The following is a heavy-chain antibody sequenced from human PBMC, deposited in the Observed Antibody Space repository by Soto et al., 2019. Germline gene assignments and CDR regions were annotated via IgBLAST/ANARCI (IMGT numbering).Heavy chain of an antibody. V-gene: IGHV3-48*03. CDR3: ARAVLMTSDY. CDR1: GFTFSSYE. D-gene: IGHD2-21*02. Sequence: GGSLRLSCAASGFTFSSYEMNWVRQAPGKGLEWVSYISSSGSTIYYADSVKGRFTISRDNAKNSLYLQMNSLRAEDTAVYYCARAVLMTSDYWGQGTLVTVSS. CDR2: ISSSGSTI. J-gene: IGHJ4*02.